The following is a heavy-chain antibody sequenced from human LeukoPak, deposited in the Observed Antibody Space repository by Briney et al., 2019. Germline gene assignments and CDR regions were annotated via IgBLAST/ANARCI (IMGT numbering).Heavy chain of an antibody. J-gene: IGHJ4*02. CDR3: ARESRMIVVVTAFDY. D-gene: IGHD3-22*01. Sequence: GSSVKVSCKASGGTFSSYAISWVRQAPGQGLEWMGRIIPILGIANYAQKFQDRVTITADKSTSTAYMELSSLRSEDTAVYYCARESRMIVVVTAFDYWGQGTLVTVSS. CDR2: IIPILGIA. CDR1: GGTFSSYA. V-gene: IGHV1-69*04.